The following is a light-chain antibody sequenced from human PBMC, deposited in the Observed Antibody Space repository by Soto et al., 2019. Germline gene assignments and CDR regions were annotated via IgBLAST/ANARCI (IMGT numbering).Light chain of an antibody. CDR1: QSVSSN. V-gene: IGKV3-15*01. CDR2: GAS. Sequence: EIVITQSPSTLSFSPLEIATLSCRASQSVSSNLAWYQQKPGQAPRLLIYGASTRATGIPARFSGSGSGTEFTLTISSLQSEDFAVYYCQQYNNWPRTFGQGTKVDI. CDR3: QQYNNWPRT. J-gene: IGKJ1*01.